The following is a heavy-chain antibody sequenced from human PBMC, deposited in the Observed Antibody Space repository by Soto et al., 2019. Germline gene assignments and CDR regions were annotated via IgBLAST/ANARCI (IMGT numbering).Heavy chain of an antibody. Sequence: GSLRLSCAASGLTFSSYAMSWLRQAPGKGLEWVSAISGSGGSTYYADSVKGRFTISRDNSKNTLYLQMNSLRAEDTAVYYCAKSRSGYSSRWYGIYHFEYLGQGTMVTVSS. D-gene: IGHD6-13*01. V-gene: IGHV3-23*01. CDR3: AKSRSGYSSRWYGIYHFEY. J-gene: IGHJ4*02. CDR1: GLTFSSYA. CDR2: ISGSGGST.